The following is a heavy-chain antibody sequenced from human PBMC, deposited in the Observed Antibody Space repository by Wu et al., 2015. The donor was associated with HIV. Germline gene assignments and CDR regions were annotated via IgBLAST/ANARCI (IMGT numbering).Heavy chain of an antibody. J-gene: IGHJ3*02. D-gene: IGHD2-15*01. CDR1: GYIFTDYH. CDR3: ATTYERTGSSRVMSGFDI. CDR2: VDPEDGET. Sequence: EVQLVQSGAEVKKPGATVKISCKVSGYIFTDYHIHWVQQAPGKGLEWMGLVDPEDGETIYAEKFQGRVTINADTSTDTAYMELRSLRSEDTAVYYCATTYERTGSSRVMSGFDIWGRGTMVTVSS. V-gene: IGHV1-69-2*01.